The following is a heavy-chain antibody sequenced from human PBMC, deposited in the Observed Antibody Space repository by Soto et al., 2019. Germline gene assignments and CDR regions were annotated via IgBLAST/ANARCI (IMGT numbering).Heavy chain of an antibody. CDR3: ARETPGAGHLDY. J-gene: IGHJ4*02. Sequence: SETLSLTCTVSGGSISSYYWSWIRQPPGKGLEWIGYIYYSGSTNYNPSLKSRVTISVDTSKNQFSLKLSSVTAADTAVYYCARETPGAGHLDYWGQGALVTVSS. V-gene: IGHV4-59*01. CDR2: IYYSGST. CDR1: GGSISSYY. D-gene: IGHD6-19*01.